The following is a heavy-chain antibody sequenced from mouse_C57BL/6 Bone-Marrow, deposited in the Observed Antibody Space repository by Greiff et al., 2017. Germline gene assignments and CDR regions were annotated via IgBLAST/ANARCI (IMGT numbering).Heavy chain of an antibody. D-gene: IGHD1-1*01. Sequence: DVKLVESGGGLVQPGGSLKLSCAASGFTFSDYGMAWVRQAPRKGPEWVAFISNLAYSIYYADTVTGRFTISRENAKNTLYLEMSSLRSEDTAMYYCARLNYGNAMDYWGQGTSVTVSS. J-gene: IGHJ4*01. CDR3: ARLNYGNAMDY. CDR1: GFTFSDYG. CDR2: ISNLAYSI. V-gene: IGHV5-15*01.